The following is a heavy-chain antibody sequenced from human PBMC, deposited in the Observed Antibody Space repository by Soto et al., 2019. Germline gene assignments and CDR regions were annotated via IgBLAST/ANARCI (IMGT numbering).Heavy chain of an antibody. CDR3: AKDVSWGQSDY. J-gene: IGHJ4*02. V-gene: IGHV3-74*01. D-gene: IGHD3-16*01. Sequence: EVQLEQSGGGLVQPGGSLRLSCAASGFSFSSYWMHWFRQAPEKGPVWVSQINLDGTTTNYADSVKGRFTISRDNAENTLYLHMNSLRAEDTAVYYCAKDVSWGQSDYWGQGTLVTVSS. CDR1: GFSFSSYW. CDR2: INLDGTTT.